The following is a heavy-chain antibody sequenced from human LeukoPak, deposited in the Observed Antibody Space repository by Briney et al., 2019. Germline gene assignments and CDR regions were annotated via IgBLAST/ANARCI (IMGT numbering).Heavy chain of an antibody. CDR2: IYYSGST. V-gene: IGHV4-31*03. J-gene: IGHJ4*02. D-gene: IGHD6-19*01. CDR3: AGRRGNTSGFQGYYFDY. Sequence: PSETLSLTCTVSGGSISSGGYYWSWIRQHPGKGLEWIGYIYYSGSTYYNPSLKSRVTISVDTSKNQFSLKLSSVTAADTAVYYCAGRRGNTSGFQGYYFDYWGQGTLVTVSS. CDR1: GGSISSGGYY.